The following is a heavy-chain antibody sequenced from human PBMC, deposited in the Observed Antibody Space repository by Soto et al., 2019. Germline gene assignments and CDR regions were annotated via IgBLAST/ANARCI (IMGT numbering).Heavy chain of an antibody. CDR3: GREHLGTDQYTLEPFDA. D-gene: IGHD3-16*01. Sequence: TLTLCCASPGDSVSSNGATWNWIRLYPSTGLEWLGRSYYRPKWYNDYAVSVNSRITINPDTSKNQFSLQLNSVTPEDMAVYYCGREHLGTDQYTLEPFDAWGQGTLVTISS. V-gene: IGHV6-1*01. J-gene: IGHJ5*02. CDR2: SYYRPKWYN. CDR1: GDSVSSNGAT.